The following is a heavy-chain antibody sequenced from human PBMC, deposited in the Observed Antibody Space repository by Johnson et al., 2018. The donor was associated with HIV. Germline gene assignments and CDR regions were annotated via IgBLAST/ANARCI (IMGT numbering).Heavy chain of an antibody. Sequence: QVQLMESGGGVVQAGRSLRLSCAASGFSFSSYALHWVRQAPGKGLEWVAVVSYETTNKHYADSVKGRFTISRDNSKNTLYLQMNSLRPEDSALYYCAKEVPDKFDVWGQGTMVTVSS. CDR3: AKEVPDKFDV. V-gene: IGHV3-30-3*01. J-gene: IGHJ3*01. CDR1: GFSFSSYA. CDR2: VSYETTNK.